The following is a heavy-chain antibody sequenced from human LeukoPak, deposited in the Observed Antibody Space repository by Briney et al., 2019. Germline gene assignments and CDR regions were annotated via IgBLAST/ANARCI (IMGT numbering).Heavy chain of an antibody. CDR3: TRDEYGAAD. Sequence: SETLSLTCVVSGYSVSSGYYWGWIRQSPGKGLEWIASVYHTGTTYYNPSLKSRASMSVNMSKNHVSLRLTSVTAADTAMYYCTRDEYGAADWGQGILVTVSS. CDR2: VYHTGTT. V-gene: IGHV4-38-2*02. D-gene: IGHD4-17*01. J-gene: IGHJ4*02. CDR1: GYSVSSGYY.